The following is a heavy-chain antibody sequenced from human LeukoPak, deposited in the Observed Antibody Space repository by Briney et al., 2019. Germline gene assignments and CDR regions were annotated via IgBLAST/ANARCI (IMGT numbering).Heavy chain of an antibody. CDR2: ISSSGSTI. D-gene: IGHD6-13*01. CDR1: GFTFSDYY. Sequence: GGSLRLSCAASGFTFSDYYMSWIRQAPGEGLEWVSYISSSGSTIYYADSVKGRFTISRDNAKNSLYLQMNSLRAEDTAVYYCASSSWYYYFDYWGQGTLVTVSS. CDR3: ASSSWYYYFDY. J-gene: IGHJ4*02. V-gene: IGHV3-11*04.